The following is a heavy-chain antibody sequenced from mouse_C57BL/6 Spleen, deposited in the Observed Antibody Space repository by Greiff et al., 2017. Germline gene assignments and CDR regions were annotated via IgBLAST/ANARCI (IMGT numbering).Heavy chain of an antibody. CDR3: ARSLYDYDGFAY. CDR1: GYAFTNYL. V-gene: IGHV1-54*01. J-gene: IGHJ3*01. D-gene: IGHD2-4*01. CDR2: INPGCGGT. Sequence: QVQLKESGAELVRPGTSVKVSCKASGYAFTNYLIEWGKQRPGPGLEWIGVINPGCGGTNYNEKFKGKATLTADKATSTAYMQLSSMTSKDSAVYFCARSLYDYDGFAYWGQGTLVTGSA.